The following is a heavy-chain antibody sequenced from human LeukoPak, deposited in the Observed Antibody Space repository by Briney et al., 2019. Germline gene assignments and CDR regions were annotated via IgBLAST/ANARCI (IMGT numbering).Heavy chain of an antibody. V-gene: IGHV6-1*01. CDR3: ARESPMDSRLRLWGWFDP. CDR2: TYYRSKWYN. Sequence: SQTLSLTCDISGDSVSNSSVAWNWIRQSPSRGLEWLGRTYYRSKWYNDYATSVKSRLIINPVTSKNQFSLQLKSVTPDDTAVYYCARESPMDSRLRLWGWFDPWGQGTLVTVSS. D-gene: IGHD2-21*02. CDR1: GDSVSNSSVA. J-gene: IGHJ5*02.